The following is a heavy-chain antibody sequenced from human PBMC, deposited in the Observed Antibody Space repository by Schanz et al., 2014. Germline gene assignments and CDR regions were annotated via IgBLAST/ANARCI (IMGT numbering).Heavy chain of an antibody. V-gene: IGHV3-30*03. CDR2: ISYHGSER. CDR3: ARGGATRFDY. Sequence: QVQLVESGGGVVQPGRSLRLSCAGSGFSFSDYGMHWVRQAPGRGLEWVAVISYHGSERYYADSVKGRFTISRDKSKNTLYLQMNSLRPEDTAVYYCARGGATRFDYWGQGTLVTVSS. CDR1: GFSFSDYG. D-gene: IGHD1-26*01. J-gene: IGHJ4*02.